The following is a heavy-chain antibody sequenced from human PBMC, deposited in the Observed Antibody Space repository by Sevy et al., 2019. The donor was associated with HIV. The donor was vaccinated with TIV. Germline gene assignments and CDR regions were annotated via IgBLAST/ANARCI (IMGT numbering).Heavy chain of an antibody. V-gene: IGHV1-24*01. CDR3: ASYKVREDRGVFFDF. CDR2: FDPEQGER. Sequence: ASVKVSCKVSGYILSELSMHWVRQAPGKGLEWMGGFDPEQGERMYVQKFQGRVTMTEDTSTDTAYMDLSSLRSEDTAVYYGASYKVREDRGVFFDFWGQGTLVTVSS. D-gene: IGHD3-10*01. CDR1: GYILSELS. J-gene: IGHJ4*02.